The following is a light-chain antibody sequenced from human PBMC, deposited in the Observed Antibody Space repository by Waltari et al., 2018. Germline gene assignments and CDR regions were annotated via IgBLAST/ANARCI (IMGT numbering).Light chain of an antibody. Sequence: EIVLTQSPGTLSLSPGERATLSCRASQSVSSNYLAWYQQKPGQAPRLLRYNASSRATGISDRFSGSGSGTDFTLTISRLEPEDFAVYYCQQYGSSPRTFGQGTKVEIK. J-gene: IGKJ1*01. CDR3: QQYGSSPRT. CDR1: QSVSSNY. CDR2: NAS. V-gene: IGKV3-20*01.